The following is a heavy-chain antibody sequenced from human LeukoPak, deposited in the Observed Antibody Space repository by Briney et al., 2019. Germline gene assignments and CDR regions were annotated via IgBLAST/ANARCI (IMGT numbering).Heavy chain of an antibody. CDR2: IYYSGTT. J-gene: IGHJ4*02. D-gene: IGHD4-4*01. CDR1: GGSISSGGYY. CDR3: ARDRVRGNSNPFFDY. Sequence: SETLSLTCTVSGGSISSGGYYWSWIRQPPGKGLEWIGYIYYSGTTNYNPSLKSRVTISVDTSKNQFSLKLSSVTAADTAVYYCARDRVRGNSNPFFDYWGQGTLVTVSS. V-gene: IGHV4-61*08.